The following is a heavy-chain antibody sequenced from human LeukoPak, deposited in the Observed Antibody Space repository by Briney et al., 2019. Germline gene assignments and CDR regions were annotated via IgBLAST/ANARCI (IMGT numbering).Heavy chain of an antibody. CDR3: ARGEAYYDFWSGRNYGMDV. CDR2: INPNSGGT. V-gene: IGHV1-2*02. Sequence: ASVKVSCKASGYTFTGYYMHWVRQAPGQGLEWMGWINPNSGGTNYAQKFQGRVTMTRDTSISTAYMELSRLRSDDTAVHYCARGEAYYDFWSGRNYGMDVWGQGTTVTVSS. D-gene: IGHD3-3*01. CDR1: GYTFTGYY. J-gene: IGHJ6*02.